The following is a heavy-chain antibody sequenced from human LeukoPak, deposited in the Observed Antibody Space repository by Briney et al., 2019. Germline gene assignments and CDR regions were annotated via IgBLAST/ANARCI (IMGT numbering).Heavy chain of an antibody. CDR2: IRYDGSNK. V-gene: IGHV3-33*01. J-gene: IGHJ4*02. D-gene: IGHD1-26*01. Sequence: GRSLRGSCAASRVIFSSDGMHWVRQAPGKGVEGVAVIRYDGSNKYYADSVKGRFTISRDNSNNTLYLQMNSLRAEDTAVYYCARDHILYRGSFPLGYWGQGTLVTVSS. CDR1: RVIFSSDG. CDR3: ARDHILYRGSFPLGY.